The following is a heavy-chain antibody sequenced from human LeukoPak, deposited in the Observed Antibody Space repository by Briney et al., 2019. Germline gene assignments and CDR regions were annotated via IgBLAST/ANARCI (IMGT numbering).Heavy chain of an antibody. Sequence: SETLSLTCTVSGGSISNYYWTWIRQPPGKGLEWIGYIYYSGSTNYNPSLKSRVTISVDTSKNQFSLKLSSVTAADTAVYYCARIGSRDGYNPALDYWGQGTLVTVSS. CDR2: IYYSGST. J-gene: IGHJ4*02. CDR3: ARIGSRDGYNPALDY. D-gene: IGHD5-24*01. CDR1: GGSISNYY. V-gene: IGHV4-59*01.